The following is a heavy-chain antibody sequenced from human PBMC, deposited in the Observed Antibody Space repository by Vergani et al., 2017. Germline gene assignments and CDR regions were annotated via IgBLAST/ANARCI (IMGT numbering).Heavy chain of an antibody. V-gene: IGHV3-49*04. CDR3: SRGSRYSFCYSDY. CDR1: GFSFGDYA. J-gene: IGHJ4*02. Sequence: EVQLVESGGGLVPPGRSLRLSCAASGFSFGDYAMTWVRQAPGKGLVWVAFIRNKAYGGTTDYAASGKGRFTISRDDSKRLAYLRLSVLKTEGTAVYFCSRGSRYSFCYSDYWGQGTLVTVSS. CDR2: IRNKAYGGTT. D-gene: IGHD5-18*01.